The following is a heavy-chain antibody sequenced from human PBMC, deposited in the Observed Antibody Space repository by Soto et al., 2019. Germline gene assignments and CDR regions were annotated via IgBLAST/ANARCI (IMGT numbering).Heavy chain of an antibody. V-gene: IGHV4-31*03. J-gene: IGHJ6*02. CDR1: GDSISSGCYC. CDR3: ARGSSTAMYPGVYYYGMDV. D-gene: IGHD5-18*01. CDR2: IYYSGST. Sequence: SETLSLTCTVSGDSISSGCYCWGWIRQHPVKGLGWIGYIYYSGSTYYHPSLKSRVTISVDTAKNQFSMKQSSVTAADTAGCYCARGSSTAMYPGVYYYGMDVWGQGTTVSGYS.